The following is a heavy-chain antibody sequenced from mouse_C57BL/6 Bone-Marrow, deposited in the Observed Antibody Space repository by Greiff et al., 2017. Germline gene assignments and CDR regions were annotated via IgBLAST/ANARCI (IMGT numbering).Heavy chain of an antibody. Sequence: VKLQESGPGLVQPSQSLSITCTVSGFSFTSYGVHWVRQSPGKGLEWLGVIWSGGSTDYNAAFISRLSISKDNSNSQVFFKMNSLQADDTAIYYCARRGRQNYAMDYWGQGTSVTVSS. J-gene: IGHJ4*01. V-gene: IGHV2-2*01. CDR3: ARRGRQNYAMDY. CDR1: GFSFTSYG. CDR2: IWSGGST. D-gene: IGHD3-2*01.